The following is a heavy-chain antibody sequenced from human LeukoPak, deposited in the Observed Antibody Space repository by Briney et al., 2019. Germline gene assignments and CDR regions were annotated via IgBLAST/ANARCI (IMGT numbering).Heavy chain of an antibody. J-gene: IGHJ5*02. Sequence: EPSETLSLTCTVSGGSINSYYWSWIRQPPGKGLEWIGYIYYSGSTNYNPSLKSRVTISVDTSKNQFSLKLSSVTAADTAVYYCARDSGTTGEVKFDPWGQGTLVTVSS. CDR1: GGSINSYY. CDR3: ARDSGTTGEVKFDP. V-gene: IGHV4-59*12. CDR2: IYYSGST. D-gene: IGHD3-10*01.